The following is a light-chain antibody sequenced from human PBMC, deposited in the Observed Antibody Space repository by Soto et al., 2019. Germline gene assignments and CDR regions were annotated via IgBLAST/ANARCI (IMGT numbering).Light chain of an antibody. CDR1: QSVYTD. V-gene: IGKV3-15*01. J-gene: IGKJ4*01. CDR3: QQYKEWPPNLT. CDR2: GAS. Sequence: EIVMTQSTATLSVSPGEGANLSCWASQSVYTDLAWYQQKPGQAPRLLIYGASTRATGIRAMFNGSGSGTDFTLTISSRPSEDFAVGYWQQYKEWPPNLTFGGGTKVEIK.